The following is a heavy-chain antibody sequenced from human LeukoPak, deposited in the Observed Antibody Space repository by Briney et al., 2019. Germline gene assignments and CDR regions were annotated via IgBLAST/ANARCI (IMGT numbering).Heavy chain of an antibody. CDR1: GYTSTSYA. V-gene: IGHV1-3*01. D-gene: IGHD6-13*01. CDR3: ARDPIGSSWPYYFDY. J-gene: IGHJ4*02. Sequence: ASVKVSCKASGYTSTSYAMHWVRQAPGQRLEWMGWINAGNGNTKYSQKFQGRVTITRDTSASTAYMELSSLRSEDTAVYYCARDPIGSSWPYYFDYWGQGTLVTVSS. CDR2: INAGNGNT.